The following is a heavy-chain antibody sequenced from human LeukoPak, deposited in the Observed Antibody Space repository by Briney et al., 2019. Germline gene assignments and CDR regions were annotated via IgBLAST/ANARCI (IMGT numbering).Heavy chain of an antibody. CDR3: ARDLTDDFWSGYYRGSWFDP. Sequence: GASVKVSCKASGGTFSSYAISWVRQAPGQGLEWMGGIIPIFGTANYAQKFQGRVTITADESTSTAYMELSSLRSEDTAVHYCARDLTDDFWSGYYRGSWFDPWGQGTLVTVSS. D-gene: IGHD3-3*01. V-gene: IGHV1-69*13. CDR2: IIPIFGTA. CDR1: GGTFSSYA. J-gene: IGHJ5*02.